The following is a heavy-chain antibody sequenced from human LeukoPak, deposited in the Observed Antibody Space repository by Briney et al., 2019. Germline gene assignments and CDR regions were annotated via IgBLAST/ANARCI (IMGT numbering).Heavy chain of an antibody. CDR1: GFTFSSYA. CDR3: AKDRVSMYYFDY. J-gene: IGHJ4*02. V-gene: IGHV3-30*04. CDR2: ISYDGSNK. D-gene: IGHD3-10*02. Sequence: PGGSLRLSCAASGFTFSSYAMHWVRQAPGKGLEWVAVISYDGSNKYYADSVKGRFTISRDNSKNTLYLQMNSLRAEDTAVYYCAKDRVSMYYFDYWGRGTLVTVSS.